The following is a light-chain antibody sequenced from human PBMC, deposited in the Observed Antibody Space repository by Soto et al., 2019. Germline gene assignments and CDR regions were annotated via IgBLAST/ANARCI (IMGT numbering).Light chain of an antibody. CDR3: QQYNNWLWT. Sequence: EIVMTQSPATLSVSPGERATLSCRARQSVSSNLAWYQQKPGQAPRLLIYGASTRATGIPARFSGSGSGTEFTLTISSLQSEDFAVYYCQQYNNWLWTFGQGTK. CDR1: QSVSSN. J-gene: IGKJ1*01. CDR2: GAS. V-gene: IGKV3-15*01.